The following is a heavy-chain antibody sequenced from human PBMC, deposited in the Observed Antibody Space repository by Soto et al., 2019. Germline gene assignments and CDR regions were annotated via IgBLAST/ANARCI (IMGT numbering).Heavy chain of an antibody. CDR3: ARGGVGLRHAAFDI. CDR2: IYYSGST. CDR1: GGSISGSSYY. J-gene: IGHJ3*02. V-gene: IGHV4-39*07. Sequence: SETLSLTGTVSGGSISGSSYYWGWIRQPPGKGLEWIGSIYYSGSTYYNPSLKSRVTISVDTSKNQFSLKLSSVTAADTAVYYCARGGVGLRHAAFDIWGQGTMVTVSS. D-gene: IGHD3-16*01.